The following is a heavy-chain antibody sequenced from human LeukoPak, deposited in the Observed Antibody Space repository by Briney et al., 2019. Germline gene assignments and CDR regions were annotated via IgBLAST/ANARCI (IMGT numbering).Heavy chain of an antibody. J-gene: IGHJ3*02. CDR3: ARDRDYYDSSAPLDI. Sequence: PSETLSLTCAVSGGSISSGGYSWSWIRQPPGKGLEWIGYIYHSGSTYYNPSLKSRVTISVDTSKNQFSLKLSSVTAADTAVYYCARDRDYYDSSAPLDIWGQGTMVTVSS. D-gene: IGHD3-22*01. CDR1: GGSISSGGYS. CDR2: IYHSGST. V-gene: IGHV4-30-2*01.